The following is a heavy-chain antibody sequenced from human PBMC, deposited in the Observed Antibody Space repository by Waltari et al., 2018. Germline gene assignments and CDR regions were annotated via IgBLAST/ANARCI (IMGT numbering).Heavy chain of an antibody. V-gene: IGHV3-30-3*01. CDR3: ARDIAYCGGDCYSYGMDV. J-gene: IGHJ6*02. CDR1: GFTFSSYA. D-gene: IGHD2-21*01. Sequence: QVQLVESGGGVVQPGRSLRLSCAASGFTFSSYAMHWVRQAPGKGLEWVAVISYGGSQKIYADSVKGRINNLRDNSQNPLDLAINRLRAGDPGGYYCARDIAYCGGDCYSYGMDVWGQGTTVTVSS. CDR2: ISYGGSQK.